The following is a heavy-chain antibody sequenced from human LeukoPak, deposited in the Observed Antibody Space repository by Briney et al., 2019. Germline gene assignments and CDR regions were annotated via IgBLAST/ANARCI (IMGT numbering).Heavy chain of an antibody. Sequence: GGPLRLSCAASGFTFSAAWMNWVRQAPGKGPEWIARTISRSDGGTIDYAEPVKGRFTISRDDSKDTLYLQMNSLKTEDTAVYYCTTGSPFLLEWFHWGPGTLVTVSS. D-gene: IGHD3-3*01. V-gene: IGHV3-15*01. CDR2: TISRSDGGTI. J-gene: IGHJ4*02. CDR3: TTGSPFLLEWFH. CDR1: GFTFSAAW.